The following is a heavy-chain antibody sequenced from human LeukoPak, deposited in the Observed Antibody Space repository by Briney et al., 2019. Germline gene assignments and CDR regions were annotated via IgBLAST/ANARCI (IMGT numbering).Heavy chain of an antibody. J-gene: IGHJ4*02. CDR1: GGTFSSYA. V-gene: IGHV1-69*05. CDR2: IIPIFGTA. CDR3: ARGMVRGVPGPYFDY. D-gene: IGHD3-10*01. Sequence: GSSVKVSCKASGGTFSSYAISWVRQAPGQGLEWMGGIIPIFGTANYAQKFQGRVTITTDESTSTAYMELSSLRSEDTAEYYCARGMVRGVPGPYFDYWGQGTLVTVSS.